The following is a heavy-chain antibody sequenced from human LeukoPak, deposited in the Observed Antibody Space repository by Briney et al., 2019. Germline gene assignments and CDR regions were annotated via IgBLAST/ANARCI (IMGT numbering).Heavy chain of an antibody. V-gene: IGHV4-39*01. Sequence: SETLSLTCTVSGGSISSSSYYWGWIRQPPGKGLEWIGSIYYSGSTYYNPSLKSRVTISVDTSKNQFSLKLSSVTAADTAVYYCARRDSSGWYYFDYWGQGTLVTV. CDR3: ARRDSSGWYYFDY. J-gene: IGHJ4*02. CDR1: GGSISSSSYY. CDR2: IYYSGST. D-gene: IGHD6-19*01.